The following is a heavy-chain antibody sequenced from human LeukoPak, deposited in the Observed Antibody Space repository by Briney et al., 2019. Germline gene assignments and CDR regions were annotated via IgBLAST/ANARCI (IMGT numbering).Heavy chain of an antibody. V-gene: IGHV1-69*04. Sequence: SVKVSCKASGGNFNNYAVNWVRQAPGQGLQWMGRIIPALDRANYAHNFQGRLTITADKSTKTAYMELSSLRSEDTGLYFCARRTDAVDDAFDIWGQGTMLTVSS. CDR2: IIPALDRA. CDR3: ARRTDAVDDAFDI. J-gene: IGHJ3*02. D-gene: IGHD3/OR15-3a*01. CDR1: GGNFNNYA.